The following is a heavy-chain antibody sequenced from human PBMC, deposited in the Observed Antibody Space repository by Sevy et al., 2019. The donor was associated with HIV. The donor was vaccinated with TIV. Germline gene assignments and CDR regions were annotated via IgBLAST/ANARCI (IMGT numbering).Heavy chain of an antibody. V-gene: IGHV4-59*11. CDR2: IYYNGNA. J-gene: IGHJ6*02. D-gene: IGHD3-10*01. CDR3: ARDMDNFYGMDV. Sequence: SETLSLTCTVSGFSISTHSWSWIRQPPGKGLEYIGYIYYNGNANYNPSFPSRVTISGDTSMNQLSLKLTSVTAADTAVYYCARDMDNFYGMDVWGQGTTVTVSS. CDR1: GFSISTHS.